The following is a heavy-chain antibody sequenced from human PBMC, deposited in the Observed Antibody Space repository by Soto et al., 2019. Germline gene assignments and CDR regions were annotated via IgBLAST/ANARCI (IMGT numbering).Heavy chain of an antibody. J-gene: IGHJ4*02. CDR1: GYSVLSYG. D-gene: IGHD2-8*01. CDR2: INTETGNT. V-gene: IGHV1-18*01. Sequence: QVQLLQSGPEGKKPGASVKVSCTASGYSVLSYGFSWVRQAPGQGLEWMGYINTETGNTFYAQRLQGRVTMTTNISTSTAYMDLRSLTSDETAVYFCVRDRPNSNLDFWGQGTLITVSS. CDR3: VRDRPNSNLDF.